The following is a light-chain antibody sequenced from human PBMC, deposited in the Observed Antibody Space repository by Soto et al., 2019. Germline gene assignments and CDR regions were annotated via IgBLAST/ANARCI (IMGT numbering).Light chain of an antibody. CDR2: AAS. J-gene: IGKJ3*01. Sequence: DIQMTQSPSSLSASVGDRVTITCRASQSISSYLNWYQQKPGKAPKLLIYAASSLQSGVPSRLSGSGSGTDFTLTISSLQPEDFATYYCQQSYLFGPGTKVDIK. V-gene: IGKV1-39*01. CDR1: QSISSY. CDR3: QQSYL.